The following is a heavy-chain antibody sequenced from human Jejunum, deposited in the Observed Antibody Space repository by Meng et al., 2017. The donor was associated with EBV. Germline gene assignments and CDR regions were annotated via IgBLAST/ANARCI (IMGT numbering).Heavy chain of an antibody. Sequence: QAPLQESVPRLVMPSVSLSPTVTFFGGAISNFYWSSFRQPPGKGLEWFGYIYYSVSTNYNPSLKSRVTISVDTSKSQFSLSLSSVTAADTAVYYCARGGGRPEYWGQGILVTVSS. D-gene: IGHD3-10*01. CDR3: ARGGGRPEY. CDR2: IYYSVST. V-gene: IGHV4-59*01. CDR1: GGAISNFY. J-gene: IGHJ4*02.